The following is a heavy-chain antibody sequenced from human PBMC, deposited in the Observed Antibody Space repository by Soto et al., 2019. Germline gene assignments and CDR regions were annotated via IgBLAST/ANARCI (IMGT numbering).Heavy chain of an antibody. CDR3: ARRWTTGEIDY. CDR2: ISAYTVNT. V-gene: IGHV1-18*01. J-gene: IGHJ4*02. Sequence: QVQLVQSGGEVKKPGASVKVSCKASGYIFNSFGISWVRQAPGQGLEWMGWISAYTVNTKYAQNFQGRVTMTTDTSTSTAYMELRSLRSDDTAVYYCARRWTTGEIDYWGQGTLVTVSS. CDR1: GYIFNSFG. D-gene: IGHD4-17*01.